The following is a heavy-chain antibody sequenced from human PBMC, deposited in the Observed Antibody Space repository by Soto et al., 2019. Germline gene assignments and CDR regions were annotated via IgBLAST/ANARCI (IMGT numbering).Heavy chain of an antibody. CDR1: GFTFSSYG. J-gene: IGHJ4*02. V-gene: IGHV3-30*18. D-gene: IGHD6-13*01. Sequence: QVQLVESGGGVVQPGRSLRLSCAASGFTFSSYGMHWVRQAPGKGLEWVAVISYDGSNKYYADSVKGRFTISRDNSKNTLYLQMNSLRAEDTAVYYCAKVIEFQQLVGFDYWGQGTLVTVSS. CDR2: ISYDGSNK. CDR3: AKVIEFQQLVGFDY.